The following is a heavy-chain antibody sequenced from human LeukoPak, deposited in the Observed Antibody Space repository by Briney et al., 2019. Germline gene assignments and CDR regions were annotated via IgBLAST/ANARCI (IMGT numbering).Heavy chain of an antibody. Sequence: SETLSLTCNVSGGSFISGSYYWSWIRQPAGKGLEWIGRIDTSGSTNYNPSLKSRVTISVDTSKNQFSLKLSSVTAADTAVYYCASSVIAVAGTGLEYYYYYYMDVWGKGTTVTVSS. V-gene: IGHV4-61*02. CDR2: IDTSGST. D-gene: IGHD6-19*01. CDR3: ASSVIAVAGTGLEYYYYYYMDV. CDR1: GGSFISGSYY. J-gene: IGHJ6*03.